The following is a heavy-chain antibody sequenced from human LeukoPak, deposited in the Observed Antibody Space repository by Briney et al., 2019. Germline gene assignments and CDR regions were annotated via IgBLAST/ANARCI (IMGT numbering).Heavy chain of an antibody. V-gene: IGHV3-66*01. Sequence: GSLRLSCAASGFTVSSNYMSWVRQAPGKGLEWVSVIYSGGSTYYADSVKGRFTISRDNSKNTLYLQMNSLRAEDTAVYYCAFSSGWYYYYYMDVWGKETTVTISS. CDR1: GFTVSSNY. J-gene: IGHJ6*03. D-gene: IGHD6-19*01. CDR3: AFSSGWYYYYYMDV. CDR2: IYSGGST.